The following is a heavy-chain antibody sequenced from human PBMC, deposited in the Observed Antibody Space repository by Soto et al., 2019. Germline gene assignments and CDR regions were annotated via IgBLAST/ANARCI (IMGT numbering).Heavy chain of an antibody. Sequence: GASVEVSCKASGYTFTSYGIHWVRQAPGQRLEWMGWINAGIGNTEYSQKFQGRVTITRDTSASTAYMELSSLRSEDTAVYYCAFGYYDILTGHRPFDPWGRGTLVTVSS. D-gene: IGHD3-9*01. V-gene: IGHV1-3*01. CDR1: GYTFTSYG. J-gene: IGHJ5*02. CDR2: INAGIGNT. CDR3: AFGYYDILTGHRPFDP.